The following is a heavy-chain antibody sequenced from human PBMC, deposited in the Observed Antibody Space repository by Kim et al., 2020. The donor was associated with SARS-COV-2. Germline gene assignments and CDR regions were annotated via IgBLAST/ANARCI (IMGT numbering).Heavy chain of an antibody. D-gene: IGHD6-13*01. Sequence: ASVKVSCKASGYTFTSYGISWVRQAPGQGLEWMGWISGSSGNTSYAQKLQGRVTMTTDTSTSTAYMELRSLRSDDTAVYYCARDTVGSSWAREHWYFDLWGRGTLVTVSS. J-gene: IGHJ2*01. V-gene: IGHV1-18*04. CDR1: GYTFTSYG. CDR3: ARDTVGSSWAREHWYFDL. CDR2: ISGSSGNT.